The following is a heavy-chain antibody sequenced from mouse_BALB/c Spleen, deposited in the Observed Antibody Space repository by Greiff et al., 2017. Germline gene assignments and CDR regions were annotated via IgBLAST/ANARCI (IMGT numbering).Heavy chain of an antibody. J-gene: IGHJ4*01. CDR1: GYTFTSYY. D-gene: IGHD1-1*02. Sequence: QVQLQQSGAELVKPGAPVKLSCKASGYTFTSYYMYWVKQRPGQGLEWIGEINPSNGGTNFNEKFKSKATLTVDKSSSTAYMQLSSLTSEDSAVYYCTRSYYGYAMDYWGQGTSVTVSS. CDR2: INPSNGGT. CDR3: TRSYYGYAMDY. V-gene: IGHV1S81*02.